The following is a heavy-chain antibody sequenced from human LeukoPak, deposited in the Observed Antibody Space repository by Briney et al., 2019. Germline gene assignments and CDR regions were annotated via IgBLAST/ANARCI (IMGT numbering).Heavy chain of an antibody. CDR2: ISRSGGST. V-gene: IGHV3-23*01. D-gene: IGHD3-10*01. CDR3: AKDIYGSGSYYNPHNWFDP. J-gene: IGHJ5*02. CDR1: GFTFSSYA. Sequence: GGSLRLSCAASGFTFSSYAMSWVRQAPGKGLEWVSDISRSGGSTYYADSVKGRFTISRDNSKNTLYLQMNSLRAEDTAVYYCAKDIYGSGSYYNPHNWFDPWGQGTLVTVSS.